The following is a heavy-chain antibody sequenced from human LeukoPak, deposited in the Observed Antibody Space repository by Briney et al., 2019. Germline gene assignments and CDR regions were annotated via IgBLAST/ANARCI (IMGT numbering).Heavy chain of an antibody. D-gene: IGHD3-22*01. CDR3: ARTDPYDSSGYYYAYFQH. CDR1: GFTFSSYA. V-gene: IGHV3-64*01. CDR2: ISRNGGST. Sequence: GGPLRLSCAASGFTFSSYAMHWVRQAPGKGLEYVSAISRNGGSTYYANSVKGRFTISRDNSKNTLYLQMGSLGAEDMAVYYCARTDPYDSSGYYYAYFQHWGQGTLVTVSS. J-gene: IGHJ1*01.